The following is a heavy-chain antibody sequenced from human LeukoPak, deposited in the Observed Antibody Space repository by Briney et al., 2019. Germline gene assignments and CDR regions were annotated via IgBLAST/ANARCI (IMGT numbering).Heavy chain of an antibody. D-gene: IGHD3-22*01. V-gene: IGHV3-21*01. CDR2: ISSSSSYI. Sequence: GGSLRLSCAASGFTFSSYSMNWVRQAPGKGLEWVSSISSSSSYIYYADSVKGRFTISRDNAKNSLYLQMNSLRAEDTAVYYCARDREYYYDSSGYPKDAFDIWGQGTMVTVSS. CDR3: ARDREYYYDSSGYPKDAFDI. CDR1: GFTFSSYS. J-gene: IGHJ3*02.